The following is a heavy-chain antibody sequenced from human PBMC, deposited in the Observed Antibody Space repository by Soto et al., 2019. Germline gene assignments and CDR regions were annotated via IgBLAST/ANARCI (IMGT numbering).Heavy chain of an antibody. D-gene: IGHD2-21*01. CDR3: VKGSGDSRPYFFDY. V-gene: IGHV3-23*01. Sequence: ETLSLTCTVSGGSISSSSYYWGWIRQPPGKGLEWVSAIDGSGAYTYYADSVKGRFTSSRDNSRNTLDLQMNSLRAEDTAVFYCVKGSGDSRPYFFDYWGQGVLVTVSS. CDR2: IDGSGAYT. J-gene: IGHJ4*02. CDR1: GGSISSSSYY.